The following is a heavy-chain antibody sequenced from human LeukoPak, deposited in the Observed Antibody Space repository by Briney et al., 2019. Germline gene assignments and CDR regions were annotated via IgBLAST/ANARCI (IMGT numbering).Heavy chain of an antibody. CDR1: GYTITRYG. Sequence: ASVKVSCKASGYTITRYGISWERQAPGQGLEWMGWISAYNGNTNYAQKLQGRVTMTTDTSTSTAYMELRSLRSDDTAVYYCARAERYYGSGSFYWFDPWGQGTLVTVSS. J-gene: IGHJ5*02. V-gene: IGHV1-18*04. D-gene: IGHD3-10*01. CDR3: ARAERYYGSGSFYWFDP. CDR2: ISAYNGNT.